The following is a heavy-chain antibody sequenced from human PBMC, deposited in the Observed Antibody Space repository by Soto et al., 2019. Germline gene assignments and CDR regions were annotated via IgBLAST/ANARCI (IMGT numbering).Heavy chain of an antibody. J-gene: IGHJ1*01. V-gene: IGHV4-59*01. Sequence: QVQLQESGPGLVKPSETLSLNCTVSGGSISSNHWSWIRQPPGKALEWIGYIYYSGSTNYSPSLKSRVTISIDTSNNQFSLRLSSVTAADTAVYYCARDGGYGDHKDWGQGTLVTVSS. CDR3: ARDGGYGDHKD. CDR2: IYYSGST. D-gene: IGHD4-17*01. CDR1: GGSISSNH.